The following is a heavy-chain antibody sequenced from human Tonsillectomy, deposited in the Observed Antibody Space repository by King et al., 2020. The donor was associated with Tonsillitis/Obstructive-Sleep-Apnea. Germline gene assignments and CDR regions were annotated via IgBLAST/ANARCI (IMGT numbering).Heavy chain of an antibody. CDR1: GYTFISYG. CDR3: ARGGTTASYYYMDV. V-gene: IGHV1-18*01. CDR2: INVYNGNT. D-gene: IGHD1-7*01. J-gene: IGHJ6*03. Sequence: VQLVESGAEVKKPGASVKVSCKASGYTFISYGISWVRQAPGQGLEWMGWINVYNGNTNYAQKFQCRVIMTTDTSTSTAYMELRSLRSDDTAVYYCARGGTTASYYYMDVWGKGTTVTVSS.